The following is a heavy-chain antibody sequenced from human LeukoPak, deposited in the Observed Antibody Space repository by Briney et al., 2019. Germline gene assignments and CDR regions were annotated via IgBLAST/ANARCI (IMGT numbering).Heavy chain of an antibody. CDR3: ARGPATSAFDI. CDR1: GYTFTDYH. CDR2: INPKSGGS. V-gene: IGHV1-2*02. Sequence: ASVKVSCKASGYTFTDYHLHWMRQAPGQGLEWMADINPKSGGSYCAQKFQGRVTMTRDTSISTVYMELGRLTSDDTAVYYCARGPATSAFDIWGQGTMVTVSS. J-gene: IGHJ3*02.